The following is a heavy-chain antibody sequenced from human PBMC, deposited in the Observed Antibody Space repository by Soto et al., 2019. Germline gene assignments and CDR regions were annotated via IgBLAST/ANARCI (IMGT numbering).Heavy chain of an antibody. CDR3: ARALGESAAGTLWWFDP. V-gene: IGHV4-4*02. CDR1: GGSISSSNW. J-gene: IGHJ5*02. D-gene: IGHD6-13*01. Sequence: SETLSLTCAVSGGSISSSNWWSWVRQPPGKGLEWIGEIYHSGSTNYNPSLKSRVTISVDKSKNQFSLKLSSVTAADTAVYYCARALGESAAGTLWWFDPWGQGTLVT. CDR2: IYHSGST.